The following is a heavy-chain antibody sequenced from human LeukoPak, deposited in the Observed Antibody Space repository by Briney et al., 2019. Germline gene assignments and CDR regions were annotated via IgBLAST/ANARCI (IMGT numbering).Heavy chain of an antibody. CDR2: ISGSGGST. CDR3: AKVPYYYDSSGYFAGAVLDY. Sequence: GGSLRLSCAASGFSFSDYYMSWIRQAPGKGLEWVSAISGSGGSTYYADSVKGRFTISRDNSKNTLYLQMNSLRAEDTAVYYCAKVPYYYDSSGYFAGAVLDYWGQGTLVTVSS. CDR1: GFSFSDYY. J-gene: IGHJ4*02. V-gene: IGHV3-23*01. D-gene: IGHD3-22*01.